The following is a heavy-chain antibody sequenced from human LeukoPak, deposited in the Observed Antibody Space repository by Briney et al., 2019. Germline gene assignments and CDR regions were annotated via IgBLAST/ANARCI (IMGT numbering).Heavy chain of an antibody. V-gene: IGHV1-46*01. J-gene: IGHJ4*02. CDR3: AVGDTAMVPFDY. D-gene: IGHD5-18*01. CDR2: INPSGGST. Sequence: ASVKVSCKASGYTFTSYYMHWVRQAPGQGLEWMGIINPSGGSTSYAQKFQGRVTMTRGTSTSTVYMELSSLRSEDTAVYYCAVGDTAMVPFDYWGQGTLVTVSS. CDR1: GYTFTSYY.